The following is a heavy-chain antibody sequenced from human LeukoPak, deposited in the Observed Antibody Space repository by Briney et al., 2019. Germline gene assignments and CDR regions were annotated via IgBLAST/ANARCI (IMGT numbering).Heavy chain of an antibody. V-gene: IGHV3-30*18. CDR3: AKDATTYSYGLYYFDY. Sequence: GGSLRLSCAASKFIFSNYWMSWVRQAPGKGLEWVAVISYDGSNKYYADSVKGRFTISRDNSKNTLYLQMNSLRAEDTAVYYCAKDATTYSYGLYYFDYWGQGTLVTVSS. CDR2: ISYDGSNK. D-gene: IGHD5-18*01. CDR1: KFIFSNYW. J-gene: IGHJ4*02.